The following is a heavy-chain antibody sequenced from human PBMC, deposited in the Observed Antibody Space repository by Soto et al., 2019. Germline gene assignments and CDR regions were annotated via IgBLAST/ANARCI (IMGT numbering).Heavy chain of an antibody. CDR2: MNPYSGNT. V-gene: IGHV1-8*01. CDR3: ARGRWEGE. Sequence: QVQLVQSGAEVKKPGASVKVSCKASGYTFSNYDINWVRQATGQGLEWMGWMNPYSGNTGYAQKFQDRVTMTRNTSISTAYMDLRRLRSEDTAVYFCARGRWEGEWGQGTLVTVSS. J-gene: IGHJ4*02. CDR1: GYTFSNYD. D-gene: IGHD3-16*01.